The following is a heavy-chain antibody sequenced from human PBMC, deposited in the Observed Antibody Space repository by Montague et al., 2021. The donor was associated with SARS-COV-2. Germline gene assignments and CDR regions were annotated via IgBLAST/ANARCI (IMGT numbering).Heavy chain of an antibody. CDR3: AKALYSGGFFFESGSDF. CDR2: ISGDGATA. J-gene: IGHJ4*02. CDR1: GSTFGDYA. D-gene: IGHD6-19*01. Sequence: SLRLSCAASGSTFGDYAINWVRQAPGEGLEWVASISGDGATAYYAESVLGRFAISRDNSKNTVLLQMDSLRVKDAAVYYCAKALYSGGFFFESGSDFWGQGTLVTVSS. V-gene: IGHV3-23*01.